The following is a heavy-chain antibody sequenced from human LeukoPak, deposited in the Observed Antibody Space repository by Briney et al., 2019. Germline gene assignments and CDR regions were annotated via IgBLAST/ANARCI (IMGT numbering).Heavy chain of an antibody. CDR3: ARIPMIVVVPAPPQHYYYGMDV. CDR2: ISAYNGNT. V-gene: IGHV1-18*01. D-gene: IGHD2-2*01. Sequence: ASVKVSCKASGYTFTSYGISWVRQAPGQGLEWMGWISAYNGNTNYAQKLQGRVTMTTDTSTSTAYMELRSLRSDDTAVYYCARIPMIVVVPAPPQHYYYGMDVWGQGTTVTVSS. J-gene: IGHJ6*02. CDR1: GYTFTSYG.